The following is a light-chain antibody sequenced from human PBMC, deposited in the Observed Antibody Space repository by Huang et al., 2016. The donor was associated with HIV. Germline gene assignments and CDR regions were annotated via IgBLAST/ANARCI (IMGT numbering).Light chain of an antibody. CDR3: MQTVQIPLT. J-gene: IGKJ4*01. V-gene: IGKV2-28*01. Sequence: DIVMTQSPLSLPVTPGDPASISCRSSKSLQSNGYNYLDWYLQKPGQSPQLLMYLGSNRASGVPDRFSGSGSGTDFTLKISRVEAEDVGIYYCMQTVQIPLTFGGGTKVEIK. CDR2: LGS. CDR1: KSLQSNGYNY.